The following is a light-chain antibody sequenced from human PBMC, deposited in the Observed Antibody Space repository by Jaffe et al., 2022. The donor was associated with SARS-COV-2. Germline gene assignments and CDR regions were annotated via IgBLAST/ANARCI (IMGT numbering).Light chain of an antibody. J-gene: IGLJ1*01. Sequence: QSVLTQPPSVSGAPGQRVTISCTGSSSNIGAGYDVHWYQQLPGTAPKLLVYDNNNRPSGVPDRFSGSKSGTSASLAITGLQAEDEADYYCQSYDSSLRGPYVFGTGTKVTVL. CDR1: SSNIGAGYD. CDR2: DNN. V-gene: IGLV1-40*01. CDR3: QSYDSSLRGPYV.